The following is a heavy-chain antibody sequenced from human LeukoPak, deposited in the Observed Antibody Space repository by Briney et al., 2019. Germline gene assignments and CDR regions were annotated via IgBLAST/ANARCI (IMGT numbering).Heavy chain of an antibody. V-gene: IGHV3-48*03. CDR3: AQFRNDH. CDR1: GFIFSSYE. J-gene: IGHJ4*02. CDR2: ISGSGTTI. Sequence: PGGSLRLSCAASGFIFSSYEMNWVRQAPGKGLEWVSYISGSGTTIYYAASVKGRFTISRDNAKNSLYLEMNSLRAEDTAVYYCAQFRNDHWGQGTLVPVSS.